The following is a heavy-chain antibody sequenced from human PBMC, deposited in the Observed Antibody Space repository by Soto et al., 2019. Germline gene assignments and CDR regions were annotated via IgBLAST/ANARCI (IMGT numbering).Heavy chain of an antibody. CDR3: ARSGVFWSGSIAYNWFDP. CDR1: GGSFSDYF. CDR2: INHSGST. D-gene: IGHD3-3*01. J-gene: IGHJ5*02. V-gene: IGHV4-34*01. Sequence: SETLSLTCAVYGGSFSDYFWTWIRQPPGKGLEWIGEINHSGSTNFNPSLKSRVAISADTSRNQFSLKLNSVTAADTAVYYCARSGVFWSGSIAYNWFDPWGQGTLVTVSS.